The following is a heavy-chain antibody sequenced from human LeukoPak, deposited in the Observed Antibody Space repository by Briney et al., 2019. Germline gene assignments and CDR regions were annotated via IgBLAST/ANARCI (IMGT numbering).Heavy chain of an antibody. CDR2: IIPIFGTA. CDR1: GGTFSSYA. J-gene: IGHJ4*02. CDR3: ARARGSSSGWYKFDY. V-gene: IGHV1-69*13. D-gene: IGHD6-19*01. Sequence: ASVKVSCKASGGTFSSYAISWVRQAPGQGLEWMGGIIPIFGTANYAQKFQGRVTITADESTSTAYMELSSLRSEDTAVYYCARARGSSSGWYKFDYWGQGTLVTVSS.